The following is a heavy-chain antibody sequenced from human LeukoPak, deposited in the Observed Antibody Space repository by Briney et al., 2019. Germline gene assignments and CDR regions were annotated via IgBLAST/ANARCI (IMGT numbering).Heavy chain of an antibody. J-gene: IGHJ6*03. V-gene: IGHV4-59*08. CDR2: IYYSGST. Sequence: RPSETLSLTCTVSGGSISSYYWSWLRQPPGKGLEWIGYIYYSGSTNYYPSLKSRVTISVDTSKNQFSLKLSSVTAADTAVYYCARHFAFSYYYLDVWGKGTTVTVSS. CDR3: ARHFAFSYYYLDV. CDR1: GGSISSYY.